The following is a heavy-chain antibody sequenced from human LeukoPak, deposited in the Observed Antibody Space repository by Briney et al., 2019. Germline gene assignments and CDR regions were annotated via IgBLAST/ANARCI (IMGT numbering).Heavy chain of an antibody. CDR1: GGSISSSSYY. Sequence: SETLSLTCTVSGGSISSSSYYWGWIRQPPGKGLEWIGSIYYSGSTYYNPSLKSRVTISVDTSKNQFSLKLSPVTAADTAVYYCARLPITMVRGVIFAFDIWGQGTMVTVSS. J-gene: IGHJ3*02. D-gene: IGHD3-10*01. CDR2: IYYSGST. V-gene: IGHV4-39*01. CDR3: ARLPITMVRGVIFAFDI.